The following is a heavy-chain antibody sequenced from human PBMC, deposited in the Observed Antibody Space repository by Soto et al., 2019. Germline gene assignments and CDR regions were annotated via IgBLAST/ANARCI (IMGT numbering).Heavy chain of an antibody. CDR3: ARDESATEACEI. V-gene: IGHV4-31*03. CDR1: GGSISSGGYY. D-gene: IGHD5-12*01. CDR2: IYYSGTT. Sequence: QLQLQESGPGLVKPSQSLSLTCTVSGGSISSGGYYWSWIRQNPGKGLEWIGYIYYSGTTNYNPSLKSRLTISVDTSKNQFSLKLNSMTAADTAVYYCARDESATEACEIWGQGTMVTVSS. J-gene: IGHJ3*02.